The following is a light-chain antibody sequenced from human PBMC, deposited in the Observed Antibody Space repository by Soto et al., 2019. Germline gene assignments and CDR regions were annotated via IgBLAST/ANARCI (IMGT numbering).Light chain of an antibody. V-gene: IGKV3-20*01. CDR2: GAS. Sequence: EIVLTQSPGTLSLSPGERATLSCRASQSVSSNYLAWYQQKLGQAPRLLIYGASSRATDIPDRFSGSGSGTDFTLTISRLEPEDSAVYYCQQYGRSPLSTFGQGTRLEIK. CDR3: QQYGRSPLST. CDR1: QSVSSNY. J-gene: IGKJ2*01.